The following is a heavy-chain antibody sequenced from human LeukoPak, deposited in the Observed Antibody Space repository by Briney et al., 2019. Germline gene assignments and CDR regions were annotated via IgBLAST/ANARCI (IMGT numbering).Heavy chain of an antibody. Sequence: GASVKVSCKASGGTLSSYAISWVRQAPGQGLEWMGGIIPTFGTANYAQKFQGRVTITADESTSTAYMELSSLRSEDTAVYYCARARAATPYYYYGMDVWGQGTTVTVSS. CDR3: ARARAATPYYYYGMDV. J-gene: IGHJ6*02. V-gene: IGHV1-69*01. CDR2: IIPTFGTA. D-gene: IGHD2-15*01. CDR1: GGTLSSYA.